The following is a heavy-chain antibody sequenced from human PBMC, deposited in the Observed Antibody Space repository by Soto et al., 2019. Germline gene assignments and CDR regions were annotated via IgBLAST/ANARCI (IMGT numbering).Heavy chain of an antibody. CDR3: ACLRGQLLFRPPPGKYYMDV. CDR1: GGSFSGYY. D-gene: IGHD2-2*01. Sequence: SETLSLTCAVYGGSFSGYYWSWIRQPPGKGLEWIGEINHSGSTNYNPSLKSRVDISVDTSNNQFSLKLSSVTAADTAVYYGACLRGQLLFRPPPGKYYMDVWGKGTTVTVSS. CDR2: INHSGST. V-gene: IGHV4-34*01. J-gene: IGHJ6*03.